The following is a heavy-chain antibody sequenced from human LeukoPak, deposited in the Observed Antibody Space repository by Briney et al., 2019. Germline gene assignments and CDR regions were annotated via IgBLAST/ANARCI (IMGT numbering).Heavy chain of an antibody. CDR1: GGSISSYY. CDR3: AYYHDAFDI. Sequence: SETLSLTCTVSGGSISSYYWNWIRQPPGKGLEWIGYIYYSESTNYNPSLKSRVTISVDTSKNQFSLKLSSVTAADTAVYYCAYYHDAFDIWGQGTMVTVSS. V-gene: IGHV4-59*08. CDR2: IYYSEST. D-gene: IGHD3-10*01. J-gene: IGHJ3*02.